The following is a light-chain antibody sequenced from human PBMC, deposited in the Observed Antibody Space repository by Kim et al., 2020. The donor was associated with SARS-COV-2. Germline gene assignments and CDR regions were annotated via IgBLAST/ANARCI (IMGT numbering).Light chain of an antibody. Sequence: VLTQPPSVSGAPGQRVTISCTGSSSNIGADYDVHWYQHLPGTAPKLLIYGNSNRPSGVPDRFSGSKSGTSASLAITGLQAEDEAVYSCQSYDSSLSHAVFGGGTQLTVL. CDR3: QSYDSSLSHAV. J-gene: IGLJ7*01. CDR2: GNS. CDR1: SSNIGADYD. V-gene: IGLV1-40*01.